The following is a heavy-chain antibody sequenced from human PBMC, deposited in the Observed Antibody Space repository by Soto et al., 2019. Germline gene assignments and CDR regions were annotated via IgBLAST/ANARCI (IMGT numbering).Heavy chain of an antibody. CDR2: ISSSSSTI. D-gene: IGHD6-19*01. CDR1: GFTFSSYS. J-gene: IGHJ4*02. CDR3: ARDGAVAGTGHFDY. Sequence: EVQLVESGGGLVQPGGSLRLSCAASGFTFSSYSMNWVRQAPGKGLEWVSYISSSSSTIYYADSVKGRFTISRDNSKNTLYLQMNSLRAEDTAVYYCARDGAVAGTGHFDYWGQGTLVTVSS. V-gene: IGHV3-48*01.